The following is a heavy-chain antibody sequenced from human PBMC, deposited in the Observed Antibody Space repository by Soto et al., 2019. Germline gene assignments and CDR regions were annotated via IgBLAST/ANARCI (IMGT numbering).Heavy chain of an antibody. J-gene: IGHJ4*02. V-gene: IGHV4-39*07. CDR3: ARFYGGSFDY. CDR1: GGSISSSSYY. Sequence: PSETLSLTCTVSGGSISSSSYYWGWIRQPPGKGLEWIGSIYYSGSTYYNPSLKSRVTISVDTSKNQFSLKLSSVTAADTAVYYCARFYGGSFDYWGQGTLVTVSS. CDR2: IYYSGST. D-gene: IGHD4-17*01.